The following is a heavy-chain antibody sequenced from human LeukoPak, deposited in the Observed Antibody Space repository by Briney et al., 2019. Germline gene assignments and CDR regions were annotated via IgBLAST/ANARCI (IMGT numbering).Heavy chain of an antibody. CDR3: ARHSRSGWYFFDF. V-gene: IGHV4-4*07. CDR1: SDSISTYD. CDR2: IFTSGSA. J-gene: IGHJ4*02. Sequence: SETLSLTCSVSSDSISTYDWSWIRQPAGKGLEWLGQIFTSGSATYNSSLKSRLTMSVDKSKNQVSLKLISITAADTAIYYCARHSRSGWYFFDFWGRGTLVTVSS. D-gene: IGHD6-19*01.